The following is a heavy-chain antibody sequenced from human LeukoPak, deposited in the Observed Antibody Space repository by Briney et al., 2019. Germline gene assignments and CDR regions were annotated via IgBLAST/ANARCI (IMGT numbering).Heavy chain of an antibody. D-gene: IGHD6-6*01. CDR2: ISSSSSTI. Sequence: GGSLRLSCAASGFTFSSYSMNWVRQAPGKGLEWVSYISSSSSTIYYADSVKGRFTISRDNAKNTLYLQMNSLRAEDTAVYYCAKQVGIAARLYFDYWGQGTLVTVSS. CDR1: GFTFSSYS. V-gene: IGHV3-48*01. J-gene: IGHJ4*02. CDR3: AKQVGIAARLYFDY.